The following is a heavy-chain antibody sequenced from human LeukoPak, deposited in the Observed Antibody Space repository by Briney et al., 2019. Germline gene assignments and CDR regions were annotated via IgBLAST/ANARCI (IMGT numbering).Heavy chain of an antibody. V-gene: IGHV3-23*01. CDR3: AKDKVGATHLYYFDY. J-gene: IGHJ4*02. Sequence: PGGSLRLSCAASGFTFSNYAMSWVRQAPGEGLEWVSTISGSGSNTYYADSVKGRFTISRANSKNTLYLQMNSLRAEDTAVYYCAKDKVGATHLYYFDYWGQGTLVTVSS. CDR1: GFTFSNYA. CDR2: ISGSGSNT. D-gene: IGHD1-26*01.